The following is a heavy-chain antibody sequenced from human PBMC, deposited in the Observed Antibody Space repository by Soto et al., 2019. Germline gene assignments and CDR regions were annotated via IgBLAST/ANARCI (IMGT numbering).Heavy chain of an antibody. CDR2: ISSSSSYI. D-gene: IGHD2-2*01. J-gene: IGHJ4*02. Sequence: EVQLVESGGGLVKPGGSLRLSCAASGFTFSSYSMNWVRQAPGKGLEWVSSISSSSSYIYYADSVKGRFTISRDNAKKSLYLQMNSLRAEDTAVYYCAGDTHECCSSTSCYYEDYWGQGTLVTVSS. V-gene: IGHV3-21*01. CDR3: AGDTHECCSSTSCYYEDY. CDR1: GFTFSSYS.